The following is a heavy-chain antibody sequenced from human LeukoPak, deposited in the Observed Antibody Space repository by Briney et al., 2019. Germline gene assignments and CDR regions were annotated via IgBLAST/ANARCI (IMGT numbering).Heavy chain of an antibody. D-gene: IGHD6-13*01. CDR1: GGTFSSYA. J-gene: IGHJ5*02. CDR3: ATSLSLQLIDP. CDR2: IIPIFGTA. Sequence: GASVKVSCKASGGTFSSYAISWVRQAPGQGLEWMGGIIPIFGTAIHAQKFQGRVTMTEDTSTDTAYMELSSLRSEDTAVYYCATSLSLQLIDPWGQGTLVTVSS. V-gene: IGHV1-69*06.